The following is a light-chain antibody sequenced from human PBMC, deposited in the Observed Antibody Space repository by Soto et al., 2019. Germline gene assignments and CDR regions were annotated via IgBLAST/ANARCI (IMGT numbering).Light chain of an antibody. CDR2: NVY. Sequence: DIQMTQSPSSLSASVGDRVTITCRASQSMSTYLHWYQQKPGKAPKLLIYNVYNLQSGVPSRFSGSGSGTDFTLTISSLQPEDFATYYCQQSYSTRYTFGQGTKLEIK. CDR1: QSMSTY. J-gene: IGKJ2*01. V-gene: IGKV1-39*01. CDR3: QQSYSTRYT.